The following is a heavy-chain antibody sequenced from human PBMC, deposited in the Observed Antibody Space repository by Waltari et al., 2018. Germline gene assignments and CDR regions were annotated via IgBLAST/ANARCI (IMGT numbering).Heavy chain of an antibody. CDR1: GGSFSGYY. J-gene: IGHJ3*02. CDR3: ARGGGTNWPPDAFDI. Sequence: QVQLQQWGAGLLKPSETLSLTCAVYGGSFSGYYWSWIRQPPGKGLEWIGEINHSGSTNYNPSLKSRVTISVDTSKNQFSLKLSSVTAADTAVYYCARGGGTNWPPDAFDIWGQGTMVTVSS. CDR2: INHSGST. D-gene: IGHD1-1*01. V-gene: IGHV4-34*01.